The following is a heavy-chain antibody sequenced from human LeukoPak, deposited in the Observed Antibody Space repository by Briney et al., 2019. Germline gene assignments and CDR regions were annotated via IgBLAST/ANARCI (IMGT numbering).Heavy chain of an antibody. CDR2: IYTSGST. V-gene: IGHV4-61*02. Sequence: SETLSLTCTVSGGSISSGSYYWSWIRQPAGKGLEWIGRIYTSGSTNYNPSLKSRVTISVDTSKNQFSLKLSSVTAADTAVYYCARALFWGMDVWGKGTTVTISS. J-gene: IGHJ6*03. CDR3: ARALFWGMDV. CDR1: GGSISSGSYY. D-gene: IGHD3-16*01.